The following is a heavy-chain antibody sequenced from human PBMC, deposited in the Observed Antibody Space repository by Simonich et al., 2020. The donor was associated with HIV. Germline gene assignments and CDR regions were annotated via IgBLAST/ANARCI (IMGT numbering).Heavy chain of an antibody. CDR2: IHNGGSI. CDR1: GGSFSGYY. CDR3: AINGIAARPDTAEVDY. J-gene: IGHJ4*02. D-gene: IGHD6-6*01. Sequence: VQLQQWGAGLLKPSETLSLTGAVYGGSFSGYYWSWLRQPPWKGMEGIAKIHNGGSIYYSLSRKSRGTISGDTSKSRFSLKVSTVTAADTAVYYCAINGIAARPDTAEVDYWGQGTLVTVSS. V-gene: IGHV4-34*01.